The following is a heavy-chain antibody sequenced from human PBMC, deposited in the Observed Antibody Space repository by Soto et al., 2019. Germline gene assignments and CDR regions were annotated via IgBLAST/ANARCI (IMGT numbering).Heavy chain of an antibody. CDR3: VRDSGAKLSSS. CDR2: IVPIYRTA. V-gene: IGHV1-69*13. J-gene: IGHJ4*02. CDR1: GGTFSSYR. D-gene: IGHD6-13*01. Sequence: ASVKVSCKASGGTFSSYRINLVRQAPGQGLEWVGGIVPIYRTADYAQKFQGRVTITADESARTSYMELRSLKSQDTAVYYCVRDSGAKLSSSWGQGTLVTVSS.